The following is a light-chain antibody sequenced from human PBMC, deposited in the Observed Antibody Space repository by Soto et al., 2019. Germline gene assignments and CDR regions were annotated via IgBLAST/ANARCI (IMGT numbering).Light chain of an antibody. CDR2: GAS. CDR3: QQYNSWPSFT. V-gene: IGKV3-15*01. Sequence: EIVMTQSPATLSVSPGERVTLSCRASQSVSSNLAWYQQNPGQAPRLLIYGASTRATGVPGRFSGSGSGTDFTLTIVSLQSGDFAVYYCQQYNSWPSFTFGQGTRLEIK. J-gene: IGKJ5*01. CDR1: QSVSSN.